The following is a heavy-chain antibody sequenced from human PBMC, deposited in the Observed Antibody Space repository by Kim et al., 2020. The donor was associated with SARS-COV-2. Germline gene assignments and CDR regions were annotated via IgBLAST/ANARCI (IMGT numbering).Heavy chain of an antibody. V-gene: IGHV3-21*01. CDR1: GFTFSSYS. Sequence: GGSLRLSCAASGFTFSSYSMNWVRQAPGKGLEWVSSISSSSSYIYYADSVKGRFTISRDNAKNSLYLQMNSLRAEDTAVYYCAREWQLAPDAFDIWGQGTMVTVSS. CDR2: ISSSSSYI. CDR3: AREWQLAPDAFDI. J-gene: IGHJ3*02. D-gene: IGHD6-6*01.